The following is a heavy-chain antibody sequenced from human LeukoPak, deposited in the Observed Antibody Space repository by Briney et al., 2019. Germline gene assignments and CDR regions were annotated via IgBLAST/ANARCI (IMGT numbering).Heavy chain of an antibody. V-gene: IGHV4-38-2*02. CDR3: ARDATIAAPLMS. J-gene: IGHJ4*02. D-gene: IGHD6-13*01. Sequence: KPSETLSLTCTVSGYSISSGYYWGWIRQPPGKGLEWIGSIYHSGTTFYNPSLMNRVAISVDTSKNQFSLKLTSVTAADTAVYYCARDATIAAPLMSWGQGTLVIVSS. CDR2: IYHSGTT. CDR1: GYSISSGYY.